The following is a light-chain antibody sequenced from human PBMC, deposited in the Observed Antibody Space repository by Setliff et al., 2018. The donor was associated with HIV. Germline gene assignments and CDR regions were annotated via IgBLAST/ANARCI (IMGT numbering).Light chain of an antibody. CDR1: SSDVGGYDY. V-gene: IGLV2-14*03. J-gene: IGLJ1*01. Sequence: QSVLTQPASVSGSPGQSITISCTGSSSDVGGYDYVSWYRQHPDKAPHLIIFDVTNRPSGVSNRFSGSKSGNTASLTISGLQAEDEAHFFCSSYGSGDALLFGTGTKVTVL. CDR2: DVT. CDR3: SSYGSGDALL.